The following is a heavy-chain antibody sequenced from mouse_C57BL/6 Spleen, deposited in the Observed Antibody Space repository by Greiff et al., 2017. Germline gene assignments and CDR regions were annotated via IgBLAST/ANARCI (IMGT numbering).Heavy chain of an antibody. CDR2: INPYNGGT. CDR1: GYTFTDYY. D-gene: IGHD1-1*02. J-gene: IGHJ1*03. Sequence: EVQLLQSGPVLVKPGASVKMSCKASGYTFTDYYMNWVKQSHGKSLEWIGVINPYNGGTSSNQKFKGKATLTVDKSSSTAYMGLNSLTSEDSAVYCCARCPYGYWYFDVWGTGTTVTVSS. CDR3: ARCPYGYWYFDV. V-gene: IGHV1-19*01.